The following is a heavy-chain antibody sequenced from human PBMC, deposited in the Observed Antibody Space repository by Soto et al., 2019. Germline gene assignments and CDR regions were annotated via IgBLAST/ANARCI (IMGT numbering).Heavy chain of an antibody. CDR2: IYYSGST. D-gene: IGHD3-22*01. Sequence: SETLSLTCTVSGGSISSYYWSWIRQPPGKRLEWIGYIYYSGSTNYNPSLKSRVTISVDTSKNQFSLKLSSVTAADTAVYYCARAPPYHYDSSGYYGPFDYWGQGTLVTVSS. V-gene: IGHV4-59*01. J-gene: IGHJ4*02. CDR1: GGSISSYY. CDR3: ARAPPYHYDSSGYYGPFDY.